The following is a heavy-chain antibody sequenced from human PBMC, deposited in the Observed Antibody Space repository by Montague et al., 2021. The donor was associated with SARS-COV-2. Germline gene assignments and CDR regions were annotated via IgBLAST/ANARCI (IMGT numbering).Heavy chain of an antibody. V-gene: IGHV3-23*03. J-gene: IGHJ3*02. CDR3: AKDVAIKHDFWSGYRYDAFDI. CDR1: GFTFSSYA. D-gene: IGHD3-3*01. CDR2: IYSGGSST. Sequence: SLRRSCAASGFTFSSYAMNWVRQAPGRGLEWVSVIYSGGSSTYYADSVKGRFTISRDNSKNTLYLQMNSLRAEDTAVYYCAKDVAIKHDFWSGYRYDAFDIWGQGTMVTVSS.